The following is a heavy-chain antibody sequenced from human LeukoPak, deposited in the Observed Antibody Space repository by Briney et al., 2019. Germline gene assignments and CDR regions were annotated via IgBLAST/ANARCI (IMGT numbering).Heavy chain of an antibody. CDR1: GYSFSSYA. J-gene: IGHJ4*02. D-gene: IGHD3-10*01. CDR3: ARELAGHYYGSGSSFDY. Sequence: GGSLRLSCVGSGYSFSSYAMSWVRQAPGKGLEWLSGISASGSTTYYADSVKGRFTISRDNSKSTLNVQMNSLRAEDTAVYYCARELAGHYYGSGSSFDYWGQGTLVTVSS. CDR2: ISASGSTT. V-gene: IGHV3-23*01.